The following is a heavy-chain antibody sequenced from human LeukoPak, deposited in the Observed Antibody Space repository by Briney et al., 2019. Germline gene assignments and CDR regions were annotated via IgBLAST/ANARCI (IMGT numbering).Heavy chain of an antibody. CDR1: GGSISSGDYY. J-gene: IGHJ5*02. Sequence: PSETLSLTCTVSGGSISSGDYYWSWIRQPPGKGLEWIGYIYYSGSTYYNPSLKSRVTISVDTSKNQFSLKLSSVTAPHTAVYYCARLIPDIAIFGVVKLNWFDPWGQGTLVTVSS. CDR2: IYYSGST. D-gene: IGHD3-3*01. CDR3: ARLIPDIAIFGVVKLNWFDP. V-gene: IGHV4-30-4*01.